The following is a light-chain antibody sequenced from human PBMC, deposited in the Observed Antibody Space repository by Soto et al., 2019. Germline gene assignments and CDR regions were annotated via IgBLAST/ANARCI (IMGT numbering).Light chain of an antibody. CDR2: KAS. V-gene: IGKV1-5*03. CDR1: QTIDSW. J-gene: IGKJ2*01. CDR3: QQSYNSHT. Sequence: DIQMTQSPSTLSGSVGDRVTITCRASQTIDSWLAWYQQRPGKPPNLLIYKASTLASGVPSRFSGSGSETHFTLTISSLQPEDFATYYCQQSYNSHTFGQGTKVDIK.